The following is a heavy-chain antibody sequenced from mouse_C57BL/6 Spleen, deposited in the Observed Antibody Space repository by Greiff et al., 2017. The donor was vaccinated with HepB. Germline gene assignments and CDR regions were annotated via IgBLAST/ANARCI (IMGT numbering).Heavy chain of an antibody. CDR3: ARAVVTPYWYFDV. V-gene: IGHV3-6*01. CDR1: GYSITSGYY. Sequence: EVQLQESGPGLVKPSQSLSLTCSVTGYSITSGYYWNWIRQFPGNKLEWMGYISYDGSNNYNPSLKNRISITRDTSKNQFFLKLNSVTTEDTATYYCARAVVTPYWYFDVWGTGTTVTVSS. D-gene: IGHD2-1*01. CDR2: ISYDGSN. J-gene: IGHJ1*03.